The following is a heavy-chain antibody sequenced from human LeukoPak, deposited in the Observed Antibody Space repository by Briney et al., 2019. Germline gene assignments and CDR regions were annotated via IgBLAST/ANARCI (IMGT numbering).Heavy chain of an antibody. CDR2: INHSGST. Sequence: SETLSLTSAVYGGSFSGYYWSWIRQPPGQGLEWIGEINHSGSTNYNPSLKSRVTISVDTSKNQFSLKLSSVTAADTAVYYCARGWNSGWYFGYWGQGTLVTVSS. J-gene: IGHJ4*02. CDR1: GGSFSGYY. CDR3: ARGWNSGWYFGY. D-gene: IGHD6-19*01. V-gene: IGHV4-34*01.